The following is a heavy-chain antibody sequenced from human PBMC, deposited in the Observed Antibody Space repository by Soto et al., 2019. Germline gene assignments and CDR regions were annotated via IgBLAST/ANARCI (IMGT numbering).Heavy chain of an antibody. CDR3: TTSYDSSGPYRDAFDI. D-gene: IGHD3-22*01. CDR2: IKSKTDGGTT. Sequence: ESGGGLVKPGGSLRLSCAASGFTFSNAWMSWVRQAPGKGLEWVGRIKSKTDGGTTDYAAPVKGRFTISRDDSKNTLYLQMNSLKTEDTAVYYCTTSYDSSGPYRDAFDIWGQGTMVTVSS. J-gene: IGHJ3*02. CDR1: GFTFSNAW. V-gene: IGHV3-15*01.